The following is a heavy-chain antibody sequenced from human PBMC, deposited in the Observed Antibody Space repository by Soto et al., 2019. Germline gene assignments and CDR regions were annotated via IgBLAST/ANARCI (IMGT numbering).Heavy chain of an antibody. V-gene: IGHV3-23*01. CDR1: GFTFSSFA. CDR2: ISGRGDDT. Sequence: GGSLRLSCAASGFTFSSFALSWVRQAPGMGLEWVSAISGRGDDTDYADSVKGRFTISRDNSKNTLYLHMNSLRAEDTAVYYCAGPGYSSQDYWGQGALVTVSS. D-gene: IGHD5-18*01. CDR3: AGPGYSSQDY. J-gene: IGHJ4*02.